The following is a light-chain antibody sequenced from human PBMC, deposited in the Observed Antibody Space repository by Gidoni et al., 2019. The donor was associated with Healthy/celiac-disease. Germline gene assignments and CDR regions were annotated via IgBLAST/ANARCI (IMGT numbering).Light chain of an antibody. CDR3: RQGKHLPLT. J-gene: IGKJ4*01. V-gene: IGKV2-29*02. CDR1: QRLLHSDGKTY. CDR2: EVS. Sequence: DIVMTQTPLSLSVPPGQPASISCKSSQRLLHSDGKTYLYWYLQKPGPSPPLLLYEVSSRFSRVPDRFSSGGSGTDFSLKISRVEAEDVSVYYCRQGKHLPLTFGAGTKVDIK.